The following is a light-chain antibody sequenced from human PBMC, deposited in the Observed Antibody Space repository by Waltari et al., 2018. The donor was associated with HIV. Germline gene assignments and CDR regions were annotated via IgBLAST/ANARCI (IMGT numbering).Light chain of an antibody. J-gene: IGLJ2*01. V-gene: IGLV1-40*01. Sequence: SVLTQPPSVSGAPGQRVPISCTGSSSNIGAGFDVPWYQQLPGTAPNLLIYGNSNRPSGVPDRFSGSKSGTSASLAITGLQVEDEADYYCQSYDSSLSGVVFGGGTKLTVL. CDR2: GNS. CDR3: QSYDSSLSGVV. CDR1: SSNIGAGFD.